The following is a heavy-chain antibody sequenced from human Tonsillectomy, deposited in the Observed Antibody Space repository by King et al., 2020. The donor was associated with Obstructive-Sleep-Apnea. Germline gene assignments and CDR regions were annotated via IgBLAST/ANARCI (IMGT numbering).Heavy chain of an antibody. J-gene: IGHJ4*02. V-gene: IGHV3-30*18. Sequence: VQLVESGGGVVQPGRSLRLSGATSVFTFNSYGMHWVRQAPGKGLAWVAIIPYDGSNKYYADSVEGRVNISRDNSKNTLYLQMDSLRPEDTAVYYCAKDASACIVGATGYLDYWGKGTLATVSS. CDR1: VFTFNSYG. D-gene: IGHD1-26*01. CDR2: IPYDGSNK. CDR3: AKDASACIVGATGYLDY.